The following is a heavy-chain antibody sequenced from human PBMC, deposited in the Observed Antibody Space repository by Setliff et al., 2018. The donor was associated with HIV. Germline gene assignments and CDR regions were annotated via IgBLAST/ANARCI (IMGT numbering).Heavy chain of an antibody. CDR2: IRNIAYGESI. CDR3: TRRTTALDY. J-gene: IGHJ4*02. CDR1: GFTLADYA. Sequence: PGGSLRLSCTASGFTLADYALSWVRQAPGKGLECVGFIRNIAYGESIEYAASVKDRFTISRDNSKNIAYLQMNNLKTEDTAVYYCTRRTTALDYWGQGVPVTVSS. D-gene: IGHD4-17*01. V-gene: IGHV3-49*04.